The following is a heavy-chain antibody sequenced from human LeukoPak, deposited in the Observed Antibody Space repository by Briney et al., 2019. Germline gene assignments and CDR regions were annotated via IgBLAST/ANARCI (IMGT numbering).Heavy chain of an antibody. CDR1: GYTFTGYY. D-gene: IGHD5-18*01. CDR2: INPNSGGS. V-gene: IGHV1-2*03. CDR3: ASPPPYVDTAMATGDY. J-gene: IGHJ4*02. Sequence: LAASVKVSCKASGYTFTGYYIHWVRQAPGQGLEWMGWINPNSGGSNHAQKFQGRVTMTRDTSISTAYMELSRLRSDDTAVYYCASPPPYVDTAMATGDYWGQGTLVTVSS.